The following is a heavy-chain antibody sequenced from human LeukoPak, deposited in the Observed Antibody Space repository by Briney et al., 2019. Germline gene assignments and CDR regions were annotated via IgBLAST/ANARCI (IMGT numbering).Heavy chain of an antibody. V-gene: IGHV4-34*01. CDR3: ARGVPEYYDFWSGYFYYFDY. Sequence: KPSETLSLTCAVYGGSFSGYYWSWIRQPPGKGLEWIGEVNHSGSTNYNPSLKSRVTISVDTSKNQFSLKLTSVTAADTAVYYCARGVPEYYDFWSGYFYYFDYWGQGTLVTVSS. CDR1: GGSFSGYY. D-gene: IGHD3-3*01. CDR2: VNHSGST. J-gene: IGHJ4*02.